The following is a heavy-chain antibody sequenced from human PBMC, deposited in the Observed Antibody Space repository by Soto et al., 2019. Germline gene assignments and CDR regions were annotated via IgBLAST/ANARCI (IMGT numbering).Heavy chain of an antibody. CDR1: GFTFSSYG. Sequence: QTGGSLRLSCAASGFTFSSYGMHWVRQAPGKGLEWVAVIWYDGSNKYYADSVKGRFTISRDNSKNTLYLQMNSLRAEDTAVYYCARVRARTQFDYWGQGTLVTVSS. CDR3: ARVRARTQFDY. J-gene: IGHJ4*02. CDR2: IWYDGSNK. V-gene: IGHV3-33*01.